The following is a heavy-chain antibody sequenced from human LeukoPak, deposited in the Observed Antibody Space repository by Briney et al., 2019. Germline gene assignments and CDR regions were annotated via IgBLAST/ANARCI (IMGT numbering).Heavy chain of an antibody. CDR3: ARDTVQGAGTS. J-gene: IGHJ4*02. D-gene: IGHD6-13*01. V-gene: IGHV3-23*01. CDR1: GFTFSSYA. Sequence: PGGSLRLSCAASGFTFSSYAMSWVSQAPGKGREWVSGVSGRGGSTYYTDSVKGRFTIPRDNSKNTLYLQMNSLRAEDTAVYYCARDTVQGAGTSWGQGPLVTVSS. CDR2: VSGRGGST.